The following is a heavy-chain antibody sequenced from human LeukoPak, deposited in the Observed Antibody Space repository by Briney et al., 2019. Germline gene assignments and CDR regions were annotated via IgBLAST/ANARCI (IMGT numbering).Heavy chain of an antibody. V-gene: IGHV4-39*01. J-gene: IGHJ4*02. CDR2: IYYSGST. CDR3: ERQLGYCSSTSCYADKVDY. Sequence: PSETLSLTCTVSGCSISSSSYYWGGIRQPPGKGLEGSGSIYYSGSTYYNPSLKSRVTISVDTSKNQFSLKLSSVTAADTAVYYCERQLGYCSSTSCYADKVDYWGQGTLVTVSS. CDR1: GCSISSSSYY. D-gene: IGHD2-2*01.